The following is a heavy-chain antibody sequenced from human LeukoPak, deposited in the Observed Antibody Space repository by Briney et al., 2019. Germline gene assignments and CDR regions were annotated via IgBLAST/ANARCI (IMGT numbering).Heavy chain of an antibody. CDR2: IYYSGST. D-gene: IGHD6-13*01. CDR3: GRDKGYSSSWYDY. J-gene: IGHJ4*02. CDR1: GGSISSNY. V-gene: IGHV4-59*01. Sequence: WETLSLSCTVSGGSISSNYWRWIRQPPGKGLECIWYIYYSGSTNYNPNLKSPVTISVDTSKKQLSLKMSSVTAADTAVYYWGRDKGYSSSWYDYWGQGTLVTVSS.